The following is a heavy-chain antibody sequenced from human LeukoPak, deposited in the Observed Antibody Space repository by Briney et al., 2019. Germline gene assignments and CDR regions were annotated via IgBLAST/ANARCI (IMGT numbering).Heavy chain of an antibody. D-gene: IGHD4-17*01. CDR3: ARYGHSPYFDN. V-gene: IGHV1-18*01. CDR2: ISAYNGDT. J-gene: IGHJ4*02. Sequence: ASVKVSCKASGYTFTRYGISWVRQAPGQGLEWMGWISAYNGDTNYAQKVQGRGTMTRDMSTSTVYLELSSLRSEDTAVYYCARYGHSPYFDNWGQGTLVTVSS. CDR1: GYTFTRYG.